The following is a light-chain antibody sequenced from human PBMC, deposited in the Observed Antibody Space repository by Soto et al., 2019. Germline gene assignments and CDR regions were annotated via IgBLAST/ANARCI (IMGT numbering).Light chain of an antibody. CDR2: EVS. CDR3: QSYDSSLSGHVV. Sequence: QSALTQPASVSGSPGQSITISCTGTSSDVGGYSFVSWYQHHPGKAPKLIIYEVSNRPSGVPDRFSGSKSGTSASLAITGLQAEDEADYYCQSYDSSLSGHVVFGGGTKLTVL. J-gene: IGLJ2*01. CDR1: SSDVGGYSF. V-gene: IGLV2-14*01.